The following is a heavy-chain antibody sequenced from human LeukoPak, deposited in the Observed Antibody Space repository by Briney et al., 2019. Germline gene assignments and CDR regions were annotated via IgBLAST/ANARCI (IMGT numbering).Heavy chain of an antibody. CDR1: GFTFSSYA. D-gene: IGHD3-10*01. CDR3: AKEALSPYFFDY. J-gene: IGHJ4*02. Sequence: GSLRLPCAASGFTFSSYAMSWVRQAPGKGLEWVSAISGGGGSTYYADSVRGRFTISRDNSKNTLYLQMNSLRAEDTAVYYCAKEALSPYFFDYWGQGTLVTVSS. CDR2: ISGGGGST. V-gene: IGHV3-23*01.